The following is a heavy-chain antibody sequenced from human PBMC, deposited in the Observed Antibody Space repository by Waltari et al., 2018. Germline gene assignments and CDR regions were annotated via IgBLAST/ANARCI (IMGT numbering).Heavy chain of an antibody. D-gene: IGHD6-6*01. Sequence: QVQLVQSGAEVKKPGASVKVSCKASGYTFTSYAINWVRQATGQGLEWMGWMNPNSGNTGYAQKFQGRVTMTRNTSISTAYMELSSLRSEDTAVYYCASSSSSGYYYYMDVWGKGTTVTVSS. CDR1: GYTFTSYA. CDR3: ASSSSSGYYYYMDV. CDR2: MNPNSGNT. V-gene: IGHV1-8*01. J-gene: IGHJ6*03.